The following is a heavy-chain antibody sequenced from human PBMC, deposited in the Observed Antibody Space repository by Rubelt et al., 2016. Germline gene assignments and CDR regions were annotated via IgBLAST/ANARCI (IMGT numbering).Heavy chain of an antibody. J-gene: IGHJ3*01. V-gene: IGHV4-34*01. CDR2: IYYTGST. CDR3: VRGRRRYFEYSLSYDFDL. CDR1: AESISDYY. Sequence: GAGLLKSSETMSLTCVVYAESISDYYWTWIRQAPGKGLEWVGDIYYTGSTNYNPSLRSRVTVSVDTSNNQISLRLTSVTAADTAVYYCVRGRRRYFEYSLSYDFDLWGQGTMVTVSS. D-gene: IGHD3-9*01.